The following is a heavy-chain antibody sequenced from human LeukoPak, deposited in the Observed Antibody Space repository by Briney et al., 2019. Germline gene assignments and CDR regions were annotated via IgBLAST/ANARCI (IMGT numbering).Heavy chain of an antibody. CDR2: INFSGGST. V-gene: IGHV3-23*01. D-gene: IGHD2-2*01. CDR1: GFTFNTYA. J-gene: IGHJ6*03. CDR3: AKRYCDSTTCFYYMDV. Sequence: GGSLRLSCAASGFTFNTYAMSWVRQAPGQGLEWVSGINFSGGSTYYADSVKGRFTISRDNSKNTLYLQMNSLRAEDTAVYYCAKRYCDSTTCFYYMDVWGKGTTVTVSS.